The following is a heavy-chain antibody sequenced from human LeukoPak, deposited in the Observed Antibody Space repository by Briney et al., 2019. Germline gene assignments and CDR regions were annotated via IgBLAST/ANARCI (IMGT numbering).Heavy chain of an antibody. Sequence: ASVKVSCKASGYTFTNYYMHWVRQAPGQGLEWMGVIHPSGGATRYARKFQGRVTMTRDTSTSTVYIQLSSLRSEDTAVYYCARGQIFETMDVWGQGTTVTVS. V-gene: IGHV1-46*01. J-gene: IGHJ6*02. CDR1: GYTFTNYY. CDR3: ARGQIFETMDV. CDR2: IHPSGGAT. D-gene: IGHD3-3*01.